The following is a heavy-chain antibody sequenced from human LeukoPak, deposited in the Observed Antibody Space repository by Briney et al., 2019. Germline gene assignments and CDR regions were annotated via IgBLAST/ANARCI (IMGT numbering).Heavy chain of an antibody. CDR1: GGSISSYY. D-gene: IGHD1-1*01. V-gene: IGHV4-4*07. J-gene: IGHJ6*02. Sequence: SETLSLTCTVSGGSISSYYWSWIRQPAGKGLEWIGRIYTSGSTNYNPSLKSRVTTSVDTSKNQFSLKLSSVTAADTAVYYCARDSGEAGGPDYYYYGMDVWGQGTTVTVSS. CDR2: IYTSGST. CDR3: ARDSGEAGGPDYYYYGMDV.